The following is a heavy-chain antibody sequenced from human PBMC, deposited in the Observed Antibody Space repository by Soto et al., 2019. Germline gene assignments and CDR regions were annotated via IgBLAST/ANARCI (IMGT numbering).Heavy chain of an antibody. CDR2: IHYSGST. Sequence: QLQLQESGPGLVKPSETLFLTCTVSGDSVTISDYYWGGIRQPPGKGLEWIGSIHYSGSTYYNPSLESRVTISGDTSKKQFSLKLTSVTAADAAVYYCTAHDSGGYYAEYWGQGTLVTVSA. D-gene: IGHD3-22*01. V-gene: IGHV4-39*01. CDR3: TAHDSGGYYAEY. CDR1: GDSVTISDYY. J-gene: IGHJ4*02.